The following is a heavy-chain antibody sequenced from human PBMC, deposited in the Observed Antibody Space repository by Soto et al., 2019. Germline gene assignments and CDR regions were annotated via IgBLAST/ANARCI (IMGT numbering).Heavy chain of an antibody. CDR3: ASGLGYCSGGSCYDLTTFDY. Sequence: SETLSLTCTVSGGSISSSSYYWGWIRQPPGKGLEWIGSIYYSGSTYYNPSLKSRVTISVDTSKNQFSLKLSSVTAADTAVYYCASGLGYCSGGSCYDLTTFDYWGQGTLVTVSS. D-gene: IGHD2-15*01. V-gene: IGHV4-39*01. CDR1: GGSISSSSYY. J-gene: IGHJ4*02. CDR2: IYYSGST.